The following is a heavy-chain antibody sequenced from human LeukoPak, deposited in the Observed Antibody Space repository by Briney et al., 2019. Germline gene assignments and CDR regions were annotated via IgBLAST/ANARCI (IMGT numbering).Heavy chain of an antibody. Sequence: GGSLRLSCVASGFTFSNHWLHWVRQGPGKGLVWVSRINGDGTSTIYADSVKGRFTIPRDNAKSTMYLQMNSLRAEDTAVYYCARTGNGGDLDIWGQGTMVTVSS. CDR1: GFTFSNHW. CDR3: ARTGNGGDLDI. CDR2: INGDGTST. V-gene: IGHV3-74*01. J-gene: IGHJ3*02. D-gene: IGHD2-8*01.